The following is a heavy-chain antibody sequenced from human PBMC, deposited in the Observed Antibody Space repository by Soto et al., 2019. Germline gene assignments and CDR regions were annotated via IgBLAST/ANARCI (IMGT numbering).Heavy chain of an antibody. D-gene: IGHD4-17*01. CDR2: IRGSGDST. J-gene: IGHJ4*02. CDR3: AKSLYGGLDY. Sequence: GGSLRLSCAASGFTFSTYAMSWVRQAPGKGLEWVSGIRGSGDSTHYADSVKGRFTISRDNSKNTLYLQMNSLRVEDTAVYYCAKSLYGGLDYWGQGTLVTVSS. CDR1: GFTFSTYA. V-gene: IGHV3-23*01.